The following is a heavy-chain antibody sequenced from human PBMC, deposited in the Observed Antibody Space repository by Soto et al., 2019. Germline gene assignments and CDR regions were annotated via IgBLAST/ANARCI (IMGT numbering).Heavy chain of an antibody. CDR2: IYHSGST. Sequence: LSLTCAVSGGSISSGGYSWSWIRQPPGKGLEWIGYIYHSGSTYYNPSLKSRVTIPVDRSKNQFSLKLSSVTAADTAVYYCARARRGTMVRGEVRYFDYWGQGTLVTVSS. V-gene: IGHV4-30-2*01. D-gene: IGHD3-10*01. CDR3: ARARRGTMVRGEVRYFDY. J-gene: IGHJ4*02. CDR1: GGSISSGGYS.